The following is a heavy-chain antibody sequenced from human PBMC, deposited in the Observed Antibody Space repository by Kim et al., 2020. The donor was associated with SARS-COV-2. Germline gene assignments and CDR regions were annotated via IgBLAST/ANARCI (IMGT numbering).Heavy chain of an antibody. CDR1: GFTFDDYA. Sequence: GGSLRLSCAASGFTFDDYAMHWVRQAPGKGLEWVSGISWNSGSIGYADSVKGRFTISRDNAKNSLYLQMNSLRAEDTALYYCAKATPYGDYYFDYWGQGTLVTVSS. J-gene: IGHJ4*02. D-gene: IGHD4-17*01. CDR3: AKATPYGDYYFDY. CDR2: ISWNSGSI. V-gene: IGHV3-9*01.